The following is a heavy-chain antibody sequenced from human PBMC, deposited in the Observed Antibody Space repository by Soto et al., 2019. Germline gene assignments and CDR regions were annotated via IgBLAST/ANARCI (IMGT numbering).Heavy chain of an antibody. CDR3: ASYRGALYFES. D-gene: IGHD3-16*01. J-gene: IGHJ4*02. Sequence: PSETLSLTCSVPGGSLSSKNWSWIRQSPDKGLEWLGYVFYDGTDYNPSLGGRVSMSVETSKSQFSLKLTSVTVADTAVYYCASYRGALYFESWGPGILVTVSS. CDR1: GGSLSSKN. V-gene: IGHV4-59*01. CDR2: VFYDGT.